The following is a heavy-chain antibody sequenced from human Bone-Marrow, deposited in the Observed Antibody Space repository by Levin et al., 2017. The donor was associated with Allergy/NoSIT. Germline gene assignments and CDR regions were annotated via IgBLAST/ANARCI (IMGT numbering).Heavy chain of an antibody. Sequence: GGSLRLSCAASGFTFSSYAMHWVRQAPGKGLEWVAVISYDGSNKYYADSVKGRFTISRDNSKNTLYLQMNSLRAEDTAVYYCARGWGGMITFGGVIALRYWGQGTLVTVSS. CDR1: GFTFSSYA. J-gene: IGHJ4*02. CDR3: ARGWGGMITFGGVIALRY. V-gene: IGHV3-30*04. D-gene: IGHD3-16*02. CDR2: ISYDGSNK.